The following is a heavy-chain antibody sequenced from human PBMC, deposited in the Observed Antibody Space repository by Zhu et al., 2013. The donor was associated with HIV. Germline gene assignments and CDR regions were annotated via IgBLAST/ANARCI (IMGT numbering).Heavy chain of an antibody. CDR1: GYAFVGYY. V-gene: IGHV1-2*02. CDR2: INPDSGAT. Sequence: AEQVQSGAEVRKPGASVKVSCKSSGYAFVGYYMHWVRQAPGQGFEWMGWINPDSGATDYAQKFLGRVSITRDTSIDTAFMEVRRLTPDDTAVYYCARSFPGLAFDPWGQGTLVTVSS. D-gene: IGHD3-16*01. J-gene: IGHJ5*02. CDR3: ARSFPGLAFDP.